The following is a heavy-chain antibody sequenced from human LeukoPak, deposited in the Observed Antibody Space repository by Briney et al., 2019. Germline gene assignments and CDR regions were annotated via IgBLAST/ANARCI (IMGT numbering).Heavy chain of an antibody. J-gene: IGHJ6*02. V-gene: IGHV3-74*01. CDR1: GFTFSTYW. D-gene: IGHD6-19*01. Sequence: GGSLRLSCAASGFTFSTYWMHWVRQAPGKGLVWVSCINSDGSSPSYADSVKGRFTISGDNAKNTVYLQMNSLRAEDTAVYYCARWGSSGWYPMDVWGQGTTVTVSS. CDR2: INSDGSSP. CDR3: ARWGSSGWYPMDV.